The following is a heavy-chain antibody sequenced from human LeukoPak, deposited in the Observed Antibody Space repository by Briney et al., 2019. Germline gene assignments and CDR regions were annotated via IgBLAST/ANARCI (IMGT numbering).Heavy chain of an antibody. CDR1: GFTLSNYN. J-gene: IGHJ4*02. D-gene: IGHD4-11*01. V-gene: IGHV3-7*01. CDR3: TREDHSNYNY. CDR2: IKQDGGET. Sequence: GGSLRLSCAASGFTLSNYNMNWVRQAPGKGLEWVASIKQDGGETIYVDSVKGRFTISRDNAKNSLYLQMNSLRAEDTAVYYCTREDHSNYNYWGQGTLVTVSS.